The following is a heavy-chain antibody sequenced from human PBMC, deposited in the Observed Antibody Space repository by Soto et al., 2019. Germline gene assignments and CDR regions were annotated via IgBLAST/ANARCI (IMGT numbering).Heavy chain of an antibody. V-gene: IGHV1-58*01. CDR1: AFTLTSSA. CDR2: IGVGSGNT. D-gene: IGHD2-2*01. J-gene: IGHJ4*02. Sequence: AASVKXSCKSSAFTLTSSAVQWVRQARGQRLEWIGWIGVGSGNTNYAQKFQERVTITRGMSTSTAYMELSSLRYEDTAVYYCAASAYCSSTSCYLELPDYWGQGTLVTVSS. CDR3: AASAYCSSTSCYLELPDY.